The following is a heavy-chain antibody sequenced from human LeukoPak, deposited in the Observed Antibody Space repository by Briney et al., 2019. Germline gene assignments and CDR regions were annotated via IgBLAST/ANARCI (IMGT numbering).Heavy chain of an antibody. D-gene: IGHD6-13*01. CDR3: ARAGQQLVPSFDP. J-gene: IGHJ5*02. Sequence: GGSLRLSCAVSGFTFSSYGMHWVRQAPGKGLEWVAVIWYDGSNKYYADSVKGRFTISRDNSKNTLYLQMNSLRAEDTAVYYCARAGQQLVPSFDPWGQGTLVTVSS. CDR2: IWYDGSNK. V-gene: IGHV3-33*08. CDR1: GFTFSSYG.